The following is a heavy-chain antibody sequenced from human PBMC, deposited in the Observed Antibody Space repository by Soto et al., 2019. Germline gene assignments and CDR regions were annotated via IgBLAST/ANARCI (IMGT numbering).Heavy chain of an antibody. CDR3: ARIIYSGSYTDAFDI. CDR1: GYTFTSYG. Sequence: QVQLVQSGAEVKKPGASVKVSCKASGYTFTSYGISWVRQAPGQGLEWMGWISAYNGNTNYAQKLQGRVTMTTDTSTSTAYIELRSLRSDDTAVYYCARIIYSGSYTDAFDIWGQGTMVTVSS. J-gene: IGHJ3*02. V-gene: IGHV1-18*01. D-gene: IGHD1-26*01. CDR2: ISAYNGNT.